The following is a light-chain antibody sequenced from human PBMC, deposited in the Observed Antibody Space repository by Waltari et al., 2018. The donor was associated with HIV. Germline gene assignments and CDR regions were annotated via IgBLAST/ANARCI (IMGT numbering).Light chain of an antibody. V-gene: IGKV1-9*01. J-gene: IGKJ4*01. CDR2: SVS. CDR3: QQLKTYPLS. Sequence: IQLTQSPSFLSASVGERLTITCRATQGVGSYLAWYQQKPGKAPNLLIYSVSVLQTGVPSRFSGSGSGTEITLTISGLQPEDFATYYCQQLKTYPLSFGGGTKVEIK. CDR1: QGVGSY.